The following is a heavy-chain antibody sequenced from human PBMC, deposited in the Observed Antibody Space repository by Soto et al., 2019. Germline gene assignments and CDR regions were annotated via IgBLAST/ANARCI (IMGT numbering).Heavy chain of an antibody. CDR1: GASITSHSYC. CDR3: ARDLSRVGGGTRWFDP. CDR2: ISYSGST. D-gene: IGHD3-16*01. J-gene: IGHJ5*02. Sequence: SETLSLTCSVSGASITSHSYCWTWIRQHPGKGLEWIGYISYSGSTYYNPSLRSRLTISADTSSNQFYLRLTSVTAADTAVYYCARDLSRVGGGTRWFDPWGQGTLVTVSS. V-gene: IGHV4-31*03.